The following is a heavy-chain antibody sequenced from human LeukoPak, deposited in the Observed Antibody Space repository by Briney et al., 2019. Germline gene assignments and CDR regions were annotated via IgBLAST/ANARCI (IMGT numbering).Heavy chain of an antibody. D-gene: IGHD6-13*01. J-gene: IGHJ5*02. CDR2: IIPIFGTA. CDR1: GGTFSSYA. V-gene: IGHV1-69*13. CDR3: ARVVAAAGTSWFDP. Sequence: SVKVSCKASGGTFSSYAISWVRQAPGQGLEWMGGIIPIFGTANYAQKFQGRVTITADESTSTAYMELSSLRSEDTAVYYCARVVAAAGTSWFDPWGQGTLVTVSS.